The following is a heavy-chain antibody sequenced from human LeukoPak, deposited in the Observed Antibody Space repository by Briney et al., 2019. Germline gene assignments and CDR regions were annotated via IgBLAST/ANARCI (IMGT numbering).Heavy chain of an antibody. CDR1: GFTFNAYY. J-gene: IGHJ4*02. CDR2: ITFSGSTE. D-gene: IGHD3-22*01. Sequence: GGSLRLSCAASGFTFNAYYMSWIRQAPGKGLEWVSYITFSGSTEFYADSVKGRFTVSRDTSKHTLYLQMSSLRAEDTAVYFCARDDDTTGRYSRFDYWGQGTLVTVSS. CDR3: ARDDDTTGRYSRFDY. V-gene: IGHV3-11*04.